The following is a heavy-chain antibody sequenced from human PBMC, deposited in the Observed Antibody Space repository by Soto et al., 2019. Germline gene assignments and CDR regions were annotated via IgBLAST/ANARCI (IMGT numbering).Heavy chain of an antibody. J-gene: IGHJ3*02. CDR2: ISWNSGSI. CDR1: GFTFDDYA. D-gene: IGHD2-2*01. CDR3: AKDIVVVPAAIGYAFDI. Sequence: PGGSLRLSCAASGFTFDDYAMHWVRQAPGKGLEWASGISWNSGSIGYADSVKGRFTISRDNAKNSLYLQMNSLRAEDTALYYCAKDIVVVPAAIGYAFDIWGQGTMVTV. V-gene: IGHV3-9*01.